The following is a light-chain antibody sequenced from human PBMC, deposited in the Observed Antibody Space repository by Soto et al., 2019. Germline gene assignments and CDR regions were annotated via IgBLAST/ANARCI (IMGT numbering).Light chain of an antibody. Sequence: DIVLTQSPGTLSLSPGERATLSCRASQGVSANHLTWYQQKPGQAPRLLMCGASTRATGIPDRFSGSGSGTDFTLTISRLEPEDCAVYFCQQYSRSPFTFGPGTKVDI. CDR1: QGVSANH. J-gene: IGKJ3*01. CDR2: GAS. V-gene: IGKV3-20*01. CDR3: QQYSRSPFT.